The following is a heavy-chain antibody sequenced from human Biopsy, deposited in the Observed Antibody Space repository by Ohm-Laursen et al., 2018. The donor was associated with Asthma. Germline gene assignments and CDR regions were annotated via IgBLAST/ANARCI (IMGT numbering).Heavy chain of an antibody. V-gene: IGHV2-5*02. CDR2: IYWADYN. CDR1: GLSLRTPGVG. D-gene: IGHD6-6*01. J-gene: IGHJ5*02. Sequence: PTQTLTLTCSFSGLSLRTPGVGVGWIRQSPGKALEWLALIYWADYNLFRPSLKRRLTITKDPAKNQVVLTMTKRDPGDSSTEYCGVSQDAGFDGSSPSWFDPWGQGTLVTVSS. CDR3: GVSQDAGFDGSSPSWFDP.